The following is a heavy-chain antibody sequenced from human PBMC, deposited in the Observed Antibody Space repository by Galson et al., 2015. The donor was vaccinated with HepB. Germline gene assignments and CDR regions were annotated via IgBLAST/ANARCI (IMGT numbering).Heavy chain of an antibody. CDR1: GGTFSSYA. CDR2: IIPIFGTA. D-gene: IGHD2-21*02. V-gene: IGHV1-69*06. J-gene: IGHJ6*02. Sequence: SVKVSCKASGGTFSSYAISWVRQAPGQGLEWMGGIIPIFGTANYAQKFQGRVTITADKSTSTAYMELSSLRSEDTAVYYCARGVRKPGGDTRIYYYYGMDVWGQGTTVTVSS. CDR3: ARGVRKPGGDTRIYYYYGMDV.